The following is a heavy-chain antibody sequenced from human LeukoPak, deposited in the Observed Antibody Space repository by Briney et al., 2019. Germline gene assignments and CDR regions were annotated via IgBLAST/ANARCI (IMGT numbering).Heavy chain of an antibody. CDR2: ISYDGSNK. Sequence: GGSLRLSCAATGFTFSGFSMHWVRQAPGKGLEWVAVISYDGSNKYYADSVKGRFTISRDNSKNTLYLQMNSLRTEDTAVYYCAKGRVGANGYYYYGMDVWGQGTTVTVSS. CDR3: AKGRVGANGYYYYGMDV. J-gene: IGHJ6*02. CDR1: GFTFSGFS. V-gene: IGHV3-30*18. D-gene: IGHD1-26*01.